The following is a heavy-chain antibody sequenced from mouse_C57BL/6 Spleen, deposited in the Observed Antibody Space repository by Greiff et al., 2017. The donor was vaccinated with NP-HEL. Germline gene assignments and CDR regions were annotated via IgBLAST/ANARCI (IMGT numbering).Heavy chain of an antibody. CDR3: AITTVVPYAMDY. J-gene: IGHJ4*01. D-gene: IGHD1-1*01. Sequence: DVHLVESGGGLVKPGGSLKLSCAASGFTFSDYGMHWVRQAPEKGLEWVAYISSGSSTIYYADTVKGRFTISRDNAKNTLFLQMTSLRSEDTAMYYCAITTVVPYAMDYWGQGTSVTVSS. CDR2: ISSGSSTI. CDR1: GFTFSDYG. V-gene: IGHV5-17*01.